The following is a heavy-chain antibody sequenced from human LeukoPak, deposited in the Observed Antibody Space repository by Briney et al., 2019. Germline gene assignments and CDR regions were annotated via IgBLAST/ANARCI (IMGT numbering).Heavy chain of an antibody. J-gene: IGHJ5*02. CDR2: IDNDGSST. CDR1: GFTFKSYW. Sequence: GGSLRLSCAASGFTFKSYWIHWVRQVPGKGLVWVSRIDNDGSSTSYADSVRGRFTVSRDNAKNTVSLQMNSLRVGDTAVYYCVRDRIGFDAWGQGTLVTVSS. V-gene: IGHV3-74*01. CDR3: VRDRIGFDA.